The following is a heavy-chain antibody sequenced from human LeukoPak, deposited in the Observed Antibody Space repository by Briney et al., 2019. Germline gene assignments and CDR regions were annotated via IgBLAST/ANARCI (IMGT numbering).Heavy chain of an antibody. CDR1: GGSISSGGYY. V-gene: IGHV4-31*03. CDR3: ARDRGRDGYNLDY. J-gene: IGHJ4*02. Sequence: SETLSLTCTVSGGSISSGGYYWSWIRQHPGKGLEWIGYIYYSGSTYYNPSLKSRVTISVDTSKNQFSLKLSSVTAADTAVYYCARDRGRDGYNLDYWGQGTLVTVSS. D-gene: IGHD5-24*01. CDR2: IYYSGST.